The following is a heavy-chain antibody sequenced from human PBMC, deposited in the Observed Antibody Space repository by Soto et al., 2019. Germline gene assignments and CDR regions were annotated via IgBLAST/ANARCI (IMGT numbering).Heavy chain of an antibody. V-gene: IGHV3-11*05. J-gene: IGHJ4*02. Sequence: QVQLVESGGGLVKPGGSLRLSCAVSGFTFSDYYMTWIRQAPGKGLEWVSYISSSTSHTNYADSVKGRFTISRDNAKNSLFLLMNSLRAEDTAVYYCARGRGAAADYFDFWGQGTLVTVSS. CDR1: GFTFSDYY. D-gene: IGHD6-13*01. CDR2: ISSSTSHT. CDR3: ARGRGAAADYFDF.